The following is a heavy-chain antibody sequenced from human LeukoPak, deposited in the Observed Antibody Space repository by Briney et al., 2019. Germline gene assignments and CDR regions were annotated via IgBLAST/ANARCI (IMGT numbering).Heavy chain of an antibody. CDR3: ARDYDGYDDYRKWDY. D-gene: IGHD4-17*01. CDR1: GYTFTGYY. Sequence: ASVKVSCKASGYTFTGYYMHWVRQAPGQGLEWMAWINLKSGATRCAQKFQGRVTMTRDTSSSTAFMEVSRLTSDDTAVYYCARDYDGYDDYRKWDYWGQGTLVTVSS. J-gene: IGHJ4*02. CDR2: INLKSGAT. V-gene: IGHV1-2*02.